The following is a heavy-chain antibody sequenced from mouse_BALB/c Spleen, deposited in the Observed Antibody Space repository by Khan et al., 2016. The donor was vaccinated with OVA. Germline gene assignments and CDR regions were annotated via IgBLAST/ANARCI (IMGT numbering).Heavy chain of an antibody. D-gene: IGHD2-3*01. CDR2: INPSSGYT. V-gene: IGHV1-4*01. CDR1: GYTFTSYT. Sequence: QVQLKESGAELARPGASVKMSCKASGYTFTSYTMHWVKQRPGQGLEWIGYINPSSGYTNYNQKFKDKATLTADKSSSTAYMQLSSLTSDDSAVYYCAREGKTGYYTWYFDVWGAGTTVTVSS. CDR3: AREGKTGYYTWYFDV. J-gene: IGHJ1*01.